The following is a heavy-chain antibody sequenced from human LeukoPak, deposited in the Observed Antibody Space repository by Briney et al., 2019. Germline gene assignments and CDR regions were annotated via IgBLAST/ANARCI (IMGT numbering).Heavy chain of an antibody. Sequence: SETLSLTCAVYGGSFSGYYWSWIRQPPGKGLEWIGEINHSGSTNYNPSLKSRVTISVDTSKNQFSLKLSSVTAADTAVYYCARGGIAVAGFPFDYWGQGTLVTASS. J-gene: IGHJ4*02. CDR1: GGSFSGYY. CDR2: INHSGST. V-gene: IGHV4-34*01. CDR3: ARGGIAVAGFPFDY. D-gene: IGHD6-19*01.